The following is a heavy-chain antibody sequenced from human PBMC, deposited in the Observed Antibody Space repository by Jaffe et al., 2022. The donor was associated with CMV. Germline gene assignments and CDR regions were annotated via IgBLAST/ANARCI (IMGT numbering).Heavy chain of an antibody. CDR2: INHSGST. CDR1: GGSFSGYY. Sequence: QVQLQQWGAGLLKPSETLSLTCAVYGGSFSGYYWSWIRQPPGKGLEWIGEINHSGSTNYNPSLKSRVTISVDTSKNQFSLKLSSVTAADTAVYYCARGSSLGSSTSCYLGTVKGLGCYYYYYMDVWGKGTTVTVSS. V-gene: IGHV4-34*01. J-gene: IGHJ6*03. D-gene: IGHD2-2*01. CDR3: ARGSSLGSSTSCYLGTVKGLGCYYYYYMDV.